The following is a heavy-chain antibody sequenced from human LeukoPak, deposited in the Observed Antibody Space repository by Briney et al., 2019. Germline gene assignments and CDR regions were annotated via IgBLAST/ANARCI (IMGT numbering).Heavy chain of an antibody. CDR3: AREGIAAAGIVY. D-gene: IGHD6-13*01. CDR1: GGSFSGYY. Sequence: SETLSLTCAVYGGSFSGYYWSWIRQPPGKGLEWIGEINHSGSTNYNPSLKSRVTISVDTSKNQFSLKLSSVTAADTAVYYCAREGIAAAGIVYWGQGTLVTVSS. V-gene: IGHV4-34*01. CDR2: INHSGST. J-gene: IGHJ4*02.